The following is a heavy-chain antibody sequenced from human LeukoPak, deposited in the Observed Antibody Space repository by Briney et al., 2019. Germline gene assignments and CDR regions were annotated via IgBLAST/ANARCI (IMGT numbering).Heavy chain of an antibody. J-gene: IGHJ6*02. CDR3: ARVRYCSGGSCYPAGMDV. Sequence: PGGAPRLSRAAPGFTLSSYLMHWVRPSPGKGLGWGSRINSDGSSTRYADSVKGRFTISRDNAKNTLYLQMNSLRAEDTAVYYCARVRYCSGGSCYPAGMDVWGQGTTVTVSS. V-gene: IGHV3-74*01. CDR1: GFTLSSYL. D-gene: IGHD2-15*01. CDR2: INSDGSST.